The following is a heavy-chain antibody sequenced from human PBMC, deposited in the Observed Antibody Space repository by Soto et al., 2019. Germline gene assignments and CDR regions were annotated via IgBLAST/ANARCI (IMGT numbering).Heavy chain of an antibody. J-gene: IGHJ4*02. CDR1: GGTFSSYA. CDR3: AKYGDFVFDY. V-gene: IGHV1-69*12. CDR2: ITPSFATT. D-gene: IGHD4-17*01. Sequence: QVQLVQSGAEVKKPGSSVKVSCKASGGTFSSYAISWVRQAPGQGLEWMGVITPSFATTNYAQKFQGRVTITADEFTSPAYVELSSLRSEDTAVYYCAKYGDFVFDYWGQGTLVTVSS.